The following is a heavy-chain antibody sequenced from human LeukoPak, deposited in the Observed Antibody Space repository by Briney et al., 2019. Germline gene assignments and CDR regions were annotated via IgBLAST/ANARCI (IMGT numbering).Heavy chain of an antibody. V-gene: IGHV3-9*01. CDR1: GFNFAEYA. J-gene: IGHJ4*02. CDR2: ISWNKDKI. Sequence: GRSLRLSCATTGFNFAEYAMHWVRQTPGKGLEWVSGISWNKDKIDYADSVKGRFTISRDNAKNSLYLQMNSLRAEDTAVYYCAGLAVAGTRGEFDYWGQGTLVTVSS. D-gene: IGHD6-19*01. CDR3: AGLAVAGTRGEFDY.